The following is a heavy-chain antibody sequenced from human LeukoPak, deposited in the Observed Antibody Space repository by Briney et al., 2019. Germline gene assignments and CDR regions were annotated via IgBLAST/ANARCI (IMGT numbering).Heavy chain of an antibody. CDR3: ARAGRGGSTNWFDP. Sequence: SVKVSCKASGGTFSSYAISWVRQAPGQGLEWMGGIIPIFGTANYAQKFQGRVTITTDESTSTAYMELSSLRPEDTAVYYCARAGRGGSTNWFDPWGQGTLVTVSS. J-gene: IGHJ5*02. CDR1: GGTFSSYA. CDR2: IIPIFGTA. V-gene: IGHV1-69*05. D-gene: IGHD2-15*01.